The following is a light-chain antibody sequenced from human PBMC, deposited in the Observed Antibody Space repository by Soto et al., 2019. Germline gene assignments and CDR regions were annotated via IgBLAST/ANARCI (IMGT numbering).Light chain of an antibody. Sequence: QSALTQPASVSGSPGQSITISCTGTSSDVGSYNLVSWYQQHPGKAPKLIIYEVSKRPSGVSDGFSGSKSGNTASLTISGLQAEDEADYYCCSYAGIRTYVFGTGTKVTVL. CDR3: CSYAGIRTYV. V-gene: IGLV2-23*02. CDR2: EVS. CDR1: SSDVGSYNL. J-gene: IGLJ1*01.